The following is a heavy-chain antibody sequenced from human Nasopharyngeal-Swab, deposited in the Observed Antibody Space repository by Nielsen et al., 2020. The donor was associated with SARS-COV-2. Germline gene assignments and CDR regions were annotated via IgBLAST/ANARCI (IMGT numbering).Heavy chain of an antibody. V-gene: IGHV3-23*01. Sequence: GGSLRLSCAASGFTFSSYAMSWVRQAPGKGLEWVSAISGSGGSTYYADSVKGRFTISGDNSKNTLYLQMNSLRAEDTAVYYCAKDRHTAMVTGWVDYWGQGTLVTVSS. CDR3: AKDRHTAMVTGWVDY. J-gene: IGHJ4*02. CDR2: ISGSGGST. CDR1: GFTFSSYA. D-gene: IGHD5-18*01.